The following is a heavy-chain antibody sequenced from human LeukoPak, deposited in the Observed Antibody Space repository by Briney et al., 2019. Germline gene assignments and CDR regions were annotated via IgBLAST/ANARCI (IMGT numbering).Heavy chain of an antibody. Sequence: LSLICTVSGGSISSNRYYWGWIRQPPGKGLEWVAVISFDGSNKYYADSVKGRFTISRDNSKNTLYLQMNSLRADDTAVYYCAKRYYYGSGSLGIDYWGQGTLVTVSS. CDR2: ISFDGSNK. CDR1: GGSISSNR. J-gene: IGHJ4*02. V-gene: IGHV3-30*18. D-gene: IGHD3-10*01. CDR3: AKRYYYGSGSLGIDY.